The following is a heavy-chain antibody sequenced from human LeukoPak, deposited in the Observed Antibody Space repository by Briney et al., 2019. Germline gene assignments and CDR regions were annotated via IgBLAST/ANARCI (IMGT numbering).Heavy chain of an antibody. Sequence: PGGSLRLSCAASEFSVGSNYMTWVRQAPGKGLEWVSLIYSGGSTYYADSVKGRFTTSRDNSKNTLYLQMNSLRAEDTAVYYCARVPAGVIGMKDAFDIWGQGTMVTVSS. J-gene: IGHJ3*02. CDR2: IYSGGST. V-gene: IGHV3-66*01. D-gene: IGHD3-16*02. CDR1: EFSVGSNY. CDR3: ARVPAGVIGMKDAFDI.